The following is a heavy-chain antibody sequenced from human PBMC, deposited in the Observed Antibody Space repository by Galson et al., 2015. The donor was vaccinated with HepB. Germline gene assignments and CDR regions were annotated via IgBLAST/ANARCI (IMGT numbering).Heavy chain of an antibody. CDR2: ISGSGGST. J-gene: IGHJ2*01. Sequence: SLRLSCAASGFTFSSYPMSWVRQAPEKRLEWVSTISGSGGSTYYADSVKGRFTISRDSSKNTLYLQMNSLRAEDTAVYSCARHPLKRWYFDLWGRGTLVTVSS. CDR1: GFTFSSYP. V-gene: IGHV3-23*01. D-gene: IGHD6-25*01. CDR3: ARHPLKRWYFDL.